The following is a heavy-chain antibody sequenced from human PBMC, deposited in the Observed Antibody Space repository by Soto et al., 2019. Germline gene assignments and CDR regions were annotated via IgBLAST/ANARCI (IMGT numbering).Heavy chain of an antibody. CDR2: IYNTEST. V-gene: IGHV4-61*01. CDR1: AGSVSSGHYY. CDR3: VRHYNRRLDL. J-gene: IGHJ2*01. D-gene: IGHD3-9*01. Sequence: SETLSLTCSVSAGSVSSGHYYWTWIRQPPGKGLVWIGYIYNTESTNYNPSLRNRLTISIDTSKNQLSLELSSVTAADTAVYYCVRHYNRRLDLWGRGTLVTVSS.